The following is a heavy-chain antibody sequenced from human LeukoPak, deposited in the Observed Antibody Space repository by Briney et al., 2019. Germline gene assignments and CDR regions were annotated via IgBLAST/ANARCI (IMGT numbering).Heavy chain of an antibody. CDR3: ARDAGSYTYYYGSGSLNWFDT. CDR2: IYTSGST. V-gene: IGHV4-4*07. J-gene: IGHJ5*02. CDR1: GGSISSYY. Sequence: SETLSLTCTVSGGSISSYYWSWIRQPAGKGLEGIGHIYTSGSTNYNPSLKSRVTMSVDTSKNQFSLKLSSVTAADTAVYYCARDAGSYTYYYGSGSLNWFDTWGQGTLVTVSS. D-gene: IGHD3-10*01.